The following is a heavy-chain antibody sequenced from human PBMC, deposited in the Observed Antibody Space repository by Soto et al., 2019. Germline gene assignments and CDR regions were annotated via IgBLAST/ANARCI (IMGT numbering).Heavy chain of an antibody. V-gene: IGHV1-8*01. Sequence: ASVKVSCKASGYTFTSYDINWVRQATGQGLEWMGWMNPNSGNTGYAQKFQGRVTMTRNTSISTAYMELSSLRSEDTAVYYCARVVDPSYCSGGSCYSVGLYYFDYWGQGTLVTVSS. J-gene: IGHJ4*02. CDR3: ARVVDPSYCSGGSCYSVGLYYFDY. D-gene: IGHD2-15*01. CDR1: GYTFTSYD. CDR2: MNPNSGNT.